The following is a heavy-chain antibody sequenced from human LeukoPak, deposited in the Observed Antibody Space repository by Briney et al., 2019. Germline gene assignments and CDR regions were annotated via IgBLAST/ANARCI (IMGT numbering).Heavy chain of an antibody. CDR1: EYSFATYW. J-gene: IGHJ4*02. Sequence: KSGESLKISCKGSEYSFATYWTGWVRQMPGQGLEWMGIIFPGDSDTRYSPSFQGQVTISADKSIGTAYLQWSSLKASDTAIYYCASEYCSGGNCYFDYWGQGTLVTVSS. CDR3: ASEYCSGGNCYFDY. CDR2: IFPGDSDT. D-gene: IGHD2-15*01. V-gene: IGHV5-51*01.